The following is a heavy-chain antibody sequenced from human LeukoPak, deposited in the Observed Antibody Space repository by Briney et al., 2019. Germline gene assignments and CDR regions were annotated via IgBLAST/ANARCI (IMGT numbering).Heavy chain of an antibody. CDR2: ISSSSSAI. Sequence: GGSLRLSCAASGFTFSSYSMNWVRQAPGKGLEWVSYISSSSSAIYYADSVKGRFTISRDNAKNSLYLQMNSLRVEDTAVYYCARGLVATRRGYQYYMDVWGKGTTVTVSS. CDR1: GFTFSSYS. CDR3: ARGLVATRRGYQYYMDV. D-gene: IGHD5-12*01. V-gene: IGHV3-21*05. J-gene: IGHJ6*03.